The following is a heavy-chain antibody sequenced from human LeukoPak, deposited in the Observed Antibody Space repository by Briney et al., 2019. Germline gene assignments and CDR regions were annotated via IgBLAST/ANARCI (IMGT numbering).Heavy chain of an antibody. J-gene: IGHJ4*02. Sequence: PGGSLRVSCAASGFTFNDYYMSWIRQAPGKGLEWVSYMSSSGSTIYYADSVKGRFTISRDNAKNSLYLQMNSLRAEDTAVYYCARESRQWLVLGGVDYWGQGTLVTVSS. CDR2: MSSSGSTI. V-gene: IGHV3-11*04. CDR3: ARESRQWLVLGGVDY. CDR1: GFTFNDYY. D-gene: IGHD6-19*01.